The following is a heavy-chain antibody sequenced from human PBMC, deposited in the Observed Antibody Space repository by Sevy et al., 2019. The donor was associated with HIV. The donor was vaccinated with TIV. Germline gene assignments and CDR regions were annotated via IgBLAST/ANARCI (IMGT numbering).Heavy chain of an antibody. J-gene: IGHJ5*02. Sequence: GESLKISCKGSGYSFTSYWIGWVRQMPGKGLEWMGIMYPGDSDTRYSPSFQGQVTISADKSISTAYLQWSSLKASDTAMYYCARKYYDILTGYYRFDPWGQGTLVTVSS. CDR2: MYPGDSDT. D-gene: IGHD3-9*01. V-gene: IGHV5-51*01. CDR1: GYSFTSYW. CDR3: ARKYYDILTGYYRFDP.